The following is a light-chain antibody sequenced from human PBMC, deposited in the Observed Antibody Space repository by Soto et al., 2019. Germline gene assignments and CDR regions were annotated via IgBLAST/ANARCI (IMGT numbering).Light chain of an antibody. Sequence: EIVLTQSPGTLSLSPGDRATLSCRASQSVSSSYLAWYQQHRGQAPRLLIYGASSRATGIPDRFSGSGSGTDFTLTISRLEPEDFAVYYCQQYGSSRWTFGQGTKVEIK. CDR2: GAS. CDR1: QSVSSSY. J-gene: IGKJ1*01. V-gene: IGKV3-20*01. CDR3: QQYGSSRWT.